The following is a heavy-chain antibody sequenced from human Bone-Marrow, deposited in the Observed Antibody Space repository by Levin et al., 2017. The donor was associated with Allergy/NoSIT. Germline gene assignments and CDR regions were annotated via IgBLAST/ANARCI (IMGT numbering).Heavy chain of an antibody. J-gene: IGHJ4*02. D-gene: IGHD1/OR15-1a*01. V-gene: IGHV4-61*01. CDR2: IWHNGDT. CDR3: VSQQGYFFDY. CDR1: GGSVSTGSYY. Sequence: SETLSLTCTVSGGSVSTGSYYWSWIRHPPGKGLEWIGYIWHNGDTNFNPSLKSRIAISIDTSTNTFSLKLTSVTAADTAIYYCVSQQGYFFDYWGQGALVTVSS.